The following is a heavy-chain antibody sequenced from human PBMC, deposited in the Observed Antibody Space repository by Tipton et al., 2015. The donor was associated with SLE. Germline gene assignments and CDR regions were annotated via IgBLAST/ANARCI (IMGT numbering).Heavy chain of an antibody. CDR1: GFTVSNNF. D-gene: IGHD3-10*02. Sequence: VQLVQSGGGSVQPGGSLRLSCAASGFTVSNNFMSWVRQAPGKGLEWVSVIYSGGRTYYADPVKGRFTISRHSSENTLYVEMNSLRAEDTGVYYCATMSVMSGPEAFDVWGQGTMVTVSS. V-gene: IGHV3-53*04. CDR3: ATMSVMSGPEAFDV. CDR2: IYSGGRT. J-gene: IGHJ3*01.